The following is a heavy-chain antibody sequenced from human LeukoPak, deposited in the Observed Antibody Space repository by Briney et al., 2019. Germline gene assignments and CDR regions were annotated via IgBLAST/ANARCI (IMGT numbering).Heavy chain of an antibody. CDR2: INPNSGGT. J-gene: IGHJ4*02. Sequence: ASVKVSCKASGYTFTAYYMHWVRQAPGQGLEWMGWINPNSGGTNSSQKFQDRVTLTRDTSISTAYMELGSLGSDDTAIYYCARAYGSGSSYHPDYWGQGILVTVSS. D-gene: IGHD3-10*01. CDR3: ARAYGSGSSYHPDY. V-gene: IGHV1-2*02. CDR1: GYTFTAYY.